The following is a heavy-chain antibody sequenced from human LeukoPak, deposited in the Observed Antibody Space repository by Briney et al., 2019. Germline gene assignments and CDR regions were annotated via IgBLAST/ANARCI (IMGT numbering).Heavy chain of an antibody. CDR3: ARSTGFTYDYYYYYAMDV. Sequence: GGSLRLSCAASGFTFSSYWMSWVRQAPGKGLEWVANIKQDGSEKYYVDSVKGRFTISRDNAKNSLYLQMNSLRAEDTAVYYCARSTGFTYDYYYYYAMDVWGQGTTVTVSS. CDR2: IKQDGSEK. D-gene: IGHD5-18*01. V-gene: IGHV3-7*01. CDR1: GFTFSSYW. J-gene: IGHJ6*02.